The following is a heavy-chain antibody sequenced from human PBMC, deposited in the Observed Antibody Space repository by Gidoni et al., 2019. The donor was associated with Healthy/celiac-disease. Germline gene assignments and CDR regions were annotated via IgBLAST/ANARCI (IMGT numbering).Heavy chain of an antibody. CDR2: IYYSGST. V-gene: IGHV4-30-4*01. CDR3: AREGLGVVGATDWYFDL. Sequence: QVQLQESGPGLVKPSQTLSLTCTVSGGSISRGDYYWSWIRQPPGKGLEWIGYIYYSGSTYYNPSLKSRVTISVDTSKNQFSLKLSSVTAADTAVYYCAREGLGVVGATDWYFDLWGRGTLVTVSS. D-gene: IGHD1-26*01. CDR1: GGSISRGDYY. J-gene: IGHJ2*01.